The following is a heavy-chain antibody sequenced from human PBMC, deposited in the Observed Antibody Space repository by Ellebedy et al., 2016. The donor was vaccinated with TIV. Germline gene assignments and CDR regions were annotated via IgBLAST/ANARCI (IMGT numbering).Heavy chain of an antibody. V-gene: IGHV3-33*01. CDR1: GFIFNSHD. Sequence: GGSLRLXXAAAGFIFNSHDMHWVRQAPGKGLEWVAVIWYDETKKYYADSVTGRFTISRDNSKNTVSLQMNSLRAEDTGLYYCVRDYRGEFDFWGQGTLVTVSS. D-gene: IGHD2-21*01. CDR3: VRDYRGEFDF. CDR2: IWYDETKK. J-gene: IGHJ4*02.